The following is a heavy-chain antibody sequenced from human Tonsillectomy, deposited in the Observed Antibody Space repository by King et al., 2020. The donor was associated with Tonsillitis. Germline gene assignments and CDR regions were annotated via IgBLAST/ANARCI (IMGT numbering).Heavy chain of an antibody. V-gene: IGHV3-43*01. Sequence: VQLVESGGVVVQPGGSLRLSCAASGFTFDDYTMHWVRQAPGKGLEWVSLISWDGGSTYYADSVKGRFTISRDNSKNSLYLQMNSLRTEDTALYYCAKDMNGWGSYYNWPSCYGMDVWGQGTTVTVSS. J-gene: IGHJ6*02. CDR1: GFTFDDYT. CDR3: AKDMNGWGSYYNWPSCYGMDV. D-gene: IGHD3-10*01. CDR2: ISWDGGST.